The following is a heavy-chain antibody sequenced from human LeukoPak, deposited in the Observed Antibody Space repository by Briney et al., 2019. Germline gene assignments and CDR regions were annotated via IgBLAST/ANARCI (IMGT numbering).Heavy chain of an antibody. CDR2: ISRASESI. CDR3: ARDDYGSGSWNDY. Sequence: GGSLRLSCEASGFNFNTYSMAWVRQAPGKGLEWVSIISRASESIFYADSVKGRFTISRDNAKNSLYLQMNSLRAEDTALYYCARDDYGSGSWNDYWGQGTLVTVSS. J-gene: IGHJ4*02. D-gene: IGHD3-10*01. V-gene: IGHV3-21*04. CDR1: GFNFNTYS.